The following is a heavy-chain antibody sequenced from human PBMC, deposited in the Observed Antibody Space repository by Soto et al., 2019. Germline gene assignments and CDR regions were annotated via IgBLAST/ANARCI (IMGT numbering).Heavy chain of an antibody. J-gene: IGHJ4*02. CDR3: AREGDPVTVLDY. V-gene: IGHV1-46*01. D-gene: IGHD4-17*01. CDR1: GYSFISHY. Sequence: QVQLVQSGGEVRKPGASLEIDCQASGYSFISHYINWVRQAPGKSFEWLGMVNPRTGSPSYARKFVGRLSMTRDTSTSTVHMTLNSLTSEDTAIYYRAREGDPVTVLDYWGEGTVVSVSS. CDR2: VNPRTGSP.